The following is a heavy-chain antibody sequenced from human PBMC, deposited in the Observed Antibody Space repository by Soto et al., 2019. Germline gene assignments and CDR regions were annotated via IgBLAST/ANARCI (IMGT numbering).Heavy chain of an antibody. CDR1: CFSLCSGC. D-gene: IGHD3-22*01. CDR3: ARTYDGSGPNSGGYSVDI. V-gene: IGHV4-59*01. Sequence: SESLAPLWSCPCFSLCSGCRGWGRQRPGEGVGGGRSMYYTLTSYTPSLKSRVSISLDTSKNQFSLKLSSVTAADTAVYYCARTYDGSGPNSGGYSVDIWGQGTMVT. CDR2: MYYTLT. J-gene: IGHJ3*02.